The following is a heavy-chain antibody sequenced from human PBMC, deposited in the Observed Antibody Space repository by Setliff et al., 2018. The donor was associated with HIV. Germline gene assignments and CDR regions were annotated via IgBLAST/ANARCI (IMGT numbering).Heavy chain of an antibody. Sequence: PSETLSLTCTISGASINSGRYYWGWIRQPPGKGLEWIGSVSYTGSTSYNPSLRSRVTISVDTSRNQFSLKVTSVSAADTAVYYCARGTEVGATGFWGQGTLVTVS. D-gene: IGHD3-16*01. J-gene: IGHJ4*02. V-gene: IGHV4-39*01. CDR3: ARGTEVGATGF. CDR1: GASINSGRYY. CDR2: VSYTGST.